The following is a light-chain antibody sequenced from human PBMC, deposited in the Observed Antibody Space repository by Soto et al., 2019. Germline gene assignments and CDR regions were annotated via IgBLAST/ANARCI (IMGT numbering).Light chain of an antibody. J-gene: IGKJ4*02. Sequence: ASVRKSVVKGWRASQGISSYLAWYQQKPGKAPKLLIYAASTLQSGVPPRSTGSVSVTALPPTITSLQPEHVATHSCKQPAQYPAKFRGGTKVDIK. CDR3: KQPAQYPAK. V-gene: IGKV1-9*01. CDR2: AAS. CDR1: QGISSY.